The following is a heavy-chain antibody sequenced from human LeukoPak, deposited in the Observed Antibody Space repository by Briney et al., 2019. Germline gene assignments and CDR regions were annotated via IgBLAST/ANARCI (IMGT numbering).Heavy chain of an antibody. CDR1: KFIFSNYW. D-gene: IGHD6-19*01. CDR2: INSDGSST. CDR3: ARRGAVAGTEDY. Sequence: GGSLRLSCAASKFIFSNYWMHWVRQAPGKGLVWVSRINSDGSSTSYADSVEGRFTISRDNAKNTLYLQMNSLRAEDTAVYYCARRGAVAGTEDYWGQGTLVTVSS. J-gene: IGHJ4*02. V-gene: IGHV3-74*01.